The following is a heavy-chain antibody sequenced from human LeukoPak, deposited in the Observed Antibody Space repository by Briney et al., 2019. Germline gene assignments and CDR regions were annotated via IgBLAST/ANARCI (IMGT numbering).Heavy chain of an antibody. CDR2: ISTSGANT. J-gene: IGHJ4*02. Sequence: PGGSLRLSCVVSGFTFTTHAMSWVRQAPGKGLEWVSAISTSGANTYYTTSVEGRFTISRDISKNTLYLRMNSLRADDAALYYCAKCPLDSCRGGFDFWGRGTLVTVSS. CDR1: GFTFTTHA. CDR3: AKCPLDSCRGGFDF. D-gene: IGHD2-2*01. V-gene: IGHV3-23*01.